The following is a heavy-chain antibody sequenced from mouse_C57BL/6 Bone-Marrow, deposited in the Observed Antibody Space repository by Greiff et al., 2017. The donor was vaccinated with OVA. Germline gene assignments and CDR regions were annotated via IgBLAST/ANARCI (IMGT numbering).Heavy chain of an antibody. Sequence: EVQLVESGGGLVKPGGSLKLSCAASGFTFSSYAMSWVRQTPEKRLEWVATISDGGSYTYYPDNVKGRFTISRDNAKNNLYLQMSHLKSEDTAMYYCARSITTVVAQWYFDVWGTGTTVTVSS. CDR2: ISDGGSYT. D-gene: IGHD1-1*01. V-gene: IGHV5-4*01. J-gene: IGHJ1*03. CDR1: GFTFSSYA. CDR3: ARSITTVVAQWYFDV.